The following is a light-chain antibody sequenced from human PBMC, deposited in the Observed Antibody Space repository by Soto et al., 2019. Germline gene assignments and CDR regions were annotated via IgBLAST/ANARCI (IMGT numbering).Light chain of an antibody. CDR1: QSVRNNY. J-gene: IGKJ1*01. CDR3: QQYGSSGT. CDR2: GAS. V-gene: IGKV3-20*01. Sequence: EIVLTQSPGTLSLSPGERATLSCRASQSVRNNYLAWYQQKPGQAPRLLIYGASSRATGIPDRFSGGGSGTDFTLTISRLEPEDFAVYYCQQYGSSGTFGQGTKVDIK.